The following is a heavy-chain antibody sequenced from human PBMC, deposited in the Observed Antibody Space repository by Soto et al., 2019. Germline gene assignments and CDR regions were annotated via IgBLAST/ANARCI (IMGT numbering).Heavy chain of an antibody. V-gene: IGHV3-11*01. Sequence: GSLRLSCAASGFTFSDYYMSWIRQAPGKGLEWVSYISSSGSTIYYADSVKGRFTISRDNAKNSLYLQMNSLRAEDTAVYYCARDWKVEYSSSSDEYYYYYYMDVWGKGTTVTVSS. J-gene: IGHJ6*03. CDR3: ARDWKVEYSSSSDEYYYYYYMDV. CDR1: GFTFSDYY. D-gene: IGHD6-6*01. CDR2: ISSSGSTI.